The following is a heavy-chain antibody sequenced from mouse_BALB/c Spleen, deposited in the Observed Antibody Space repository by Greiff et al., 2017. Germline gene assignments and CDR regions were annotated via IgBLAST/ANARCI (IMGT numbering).Heavy chain of an antibody. CDR3: ARNMDGNYAMDY. J-gene: IGHJ4*01. Sequence: VKLVESGPGLVQPSQSLSITCTVSGFSLTSYGVHWVRQSPGKGLEWLGVIWSGGSTDYNAAFISRLSISKDNSKSQVFFKMNSLQANDTAIYYCARNMDGNYAMDYWGQGTSVTVSS. D-gene: IGHD2-1*01. V-gene: IGHV2-2*02. CDR1: GFSLTSYG. CDR2: IWSGGST.